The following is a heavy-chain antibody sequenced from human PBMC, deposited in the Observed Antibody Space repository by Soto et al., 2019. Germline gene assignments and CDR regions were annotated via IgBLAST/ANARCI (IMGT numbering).Heavy chain of an antibody. CDR3: ARDPMTTATGGVY. Sequence: GGSLRLSCAASGFTVSSNYMSWVRQAPGKGLEWVSVIYSGGSTYYADSVKGRFTISRHNSKNTLYLQMNSLRAEDTAVYYCARDPMTTATGGVYWGQGTLVTVSS. D-gene: IGHD4-17*01. CDR1: GFTVSSNY. CDR2: IYSGGST. V-gene: IGHV3-53*04. J-gene: IGHJ4*02.